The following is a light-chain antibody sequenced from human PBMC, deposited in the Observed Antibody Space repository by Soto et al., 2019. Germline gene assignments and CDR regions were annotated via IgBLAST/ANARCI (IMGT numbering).Light chain of an antibody. J-gene: IGLJ2*01. CDR2: EVF. V-gene: IGLV2-14*01. Sequence: QSALTQPASVSGSPGQSITISCTGTISDVGGYNYVSWYQHHPGKAPNLMIYEVFNRPSGVSNRFSGSRSGSTASLTISGLQAEDEGDYYCTSYAGTAPHVVFGGGTKVTVL. CDR3: TSYAGTAPHVV. CDR1: ISDVGGYNY.